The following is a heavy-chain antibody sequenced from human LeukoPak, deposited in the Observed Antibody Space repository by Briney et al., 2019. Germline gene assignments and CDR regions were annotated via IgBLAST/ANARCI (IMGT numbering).Heavy chain of an antibody. D-gene: IGHD2-2*01. CDR3: ARTGDGAMKN. J-gene: IGHJ4*02. Sequence: PSETLSLTCTVSGVSISSDYWSWIRLPPGKGLEWIGYIYTSGNTNYNPSLKSRVTISVDTSKNQFSLKLSSVTAADTAVYYCARTGDGAMKNWGQGTLVTVSS. CDR1: GVSISSDY. CDR2: IYTSGNT. V-gene: IGHV4-4*09.